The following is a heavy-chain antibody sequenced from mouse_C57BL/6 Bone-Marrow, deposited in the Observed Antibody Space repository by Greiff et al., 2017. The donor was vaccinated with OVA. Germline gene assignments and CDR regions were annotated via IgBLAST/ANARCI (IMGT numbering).Heavy chain of an antibody. J-gene: IGHJ2*01. V-gene: IGHV1-69*01. D-gene: IGHD1-1*01. CDR1: GYTFTSYW. CDR2: IDPSDSYT. Sequence: QVQLKQSGAELVMPGASVKLSCKASGYTFTSYWMHWVKQRPGQGLEWIGEIDPSDSYTNYNQKFKGKSTLTVDKSSSTAYMQLSSLTSEDSAVYYCAREDYYGSCLDYWGRGTTLTVSS. CDR3: AREDYYGSCLDY.